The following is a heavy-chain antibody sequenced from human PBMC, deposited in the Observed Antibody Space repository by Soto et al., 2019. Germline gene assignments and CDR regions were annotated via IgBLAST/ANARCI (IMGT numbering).Heavy chain of an antibody. D-gene: IGHD3-22*01. J-gene: IGHJ4*02. CDR3: ANTYYDSSGYYPPLYYFDY. CDR1: GFTFSSYA. Sequence: GGSLRLSCAASGFTFSSYAMSWVRQAPGKGLEWVSAISGSGGSTYYADSVKGRFTISRDNSKNTLYLQMNSLRAEDTAVYYCANTYYDSSGYYPPLYYFDYWGQGTLVTVSS. CDR2: ISGSGGST. V-gene: IGHV3-23*01.